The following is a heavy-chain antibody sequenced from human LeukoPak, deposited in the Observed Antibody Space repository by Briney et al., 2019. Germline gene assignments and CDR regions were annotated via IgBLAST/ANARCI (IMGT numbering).Heavy chain of an antibody. CDR3: SGGFSGNYFDSCDI. CDR2: INSDGSST. J-gene: IGHJ3*02. V-gene: IGHV3-74*01. CDR1: GCTFSTYW. D-gene: IGHD1-26*01. Sequence: GGPLRLSCAASGCTFSTYWMHWVRQAPGKGLVWVSRINSDGSSTNYADSVKGRFTVSRDNAKNTLYLQMNSLRAEDTAVYYCSGGFSGNYFDSCDIWGLGTMVTVSS.